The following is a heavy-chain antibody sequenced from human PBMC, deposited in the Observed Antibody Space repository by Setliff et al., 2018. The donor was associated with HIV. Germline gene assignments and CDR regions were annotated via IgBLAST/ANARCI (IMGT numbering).Heavy chain of an antibody. CDR3: VTSSSWSSRLNF. CDR2: INHSGKT. J-gene: IGHJ4*02. CDR1: GGSLSGHY. Sequence: TSETLSLTCAVYGGSLSGHYWTWIRQPPGEGLEWIGEINHSGKTNYNPFLKSRVTISVDTSKNQFSLKVTSVTAADTAVYYCVTSSSWSSRLNFWGQGMLVTVSS. D-gene: IGHD6-13*01. V-gene: IGHV4-34*01.